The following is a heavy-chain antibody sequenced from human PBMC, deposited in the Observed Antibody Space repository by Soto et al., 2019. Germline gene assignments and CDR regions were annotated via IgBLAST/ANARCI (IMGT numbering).Heavy chain of an antibody. D-gene: IGHD6-19*01. V-gene: IGHV3-48*02. J-gene: IGHJ4*02. CDR1: GFTFSSYS. Sequence: PGGSLRLSCEGSGFTFSSYSMSWVRQSPGKGLQWVAYISSSGSTTYYGDSVKGRFSISRDNTKDSVFLQMNRLRDEDTSVYFCARAVAGTVYDYWGQGALVTV. CDR2: ISSSGSTT. CDR3: ARAVAGTVYDY.